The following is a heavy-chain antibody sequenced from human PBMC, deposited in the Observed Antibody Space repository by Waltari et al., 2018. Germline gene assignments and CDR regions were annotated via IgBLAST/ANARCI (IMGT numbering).Heavy chain of an antibody. D-gene: IGHD2-2*01. J-gene: IGHJ5*02. CDR2: INGDGGST. CDR3: TRTRYCSTTSCQVDWFDP. Sequence: EVQLVESGGGLVQPGGSLSISCAASGFTFRSYWMHWVRQAPGKGLVWVSRINGDGGSTSYADSVKGRFTISRDNANNTLYLQMNSLRAEDTAVYYCTRTRYCSTTSCQVDWFDPWGQGTLVTVSS. CDR1: GFTFRSYW. V-gene: IGHV3-74*01.